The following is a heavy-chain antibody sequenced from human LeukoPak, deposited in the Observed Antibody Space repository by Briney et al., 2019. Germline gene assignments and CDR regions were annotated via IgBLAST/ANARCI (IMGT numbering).Heavy chain of an antibody. J-gene: IGHJ4*02. CDR2: MQYDGSDK. CDR1: GFTFSNYG. CDR3: AKEQQLEPFDY. Sequence: GGSLRLSCAASGFTFSNYGMHWVRQAPGKGLEWVAFMQYDGSDKFFADSVKGRFTFSRDNSKNTLYLQMNSLRAEDTAVYYCAKEQQLEPFDYWGQGTLVTVSS. V-gene: IGHV3-30*02. D-gene: IGHD1-1*01.